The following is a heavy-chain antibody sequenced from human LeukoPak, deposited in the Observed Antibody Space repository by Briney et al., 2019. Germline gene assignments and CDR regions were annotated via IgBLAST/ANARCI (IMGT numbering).Heavy chain of an antibody. CDR2: ISPSEGST. CDR1: GYTFTSYY. CDR3: ARAGTISGYDGGAFDI. D-gene: IGHD5-12*01. J-gene: IGHJ3*02. Sequence: ASVKVSCKASGYTFTSYYMHWVRQAPGQGLEWMGIISPSEGSTNYAQNFRGRVTMTRDTSTSTVYMELSSLRSEDTAVFYCARAGTISGYDGGAFDIWGQGTTVTVSS. V-gene: IGHV1-46*01.